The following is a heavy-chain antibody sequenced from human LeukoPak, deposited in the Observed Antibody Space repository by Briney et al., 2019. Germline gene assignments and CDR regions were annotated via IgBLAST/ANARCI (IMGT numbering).Heavy chain of an antibody. CDR3: ARGRGWAYYYYGMDV. J-gene: IGHJ6*02. CDR1: GGSFSGYY. CDR2: INHSGST. V-gene: IGHV4-34*01. D-gene: IGHD1-26*01. Sequence: SETLSLTCAVYGGSFSGYYWSWIRQPPGKGLEWIGKINHSGSTNYNPSLKSRVTISVDTSKNQFSLKLSSVTAADTAVYYCARGRGWAYYYYGMDVWGQGTTVTVSS.